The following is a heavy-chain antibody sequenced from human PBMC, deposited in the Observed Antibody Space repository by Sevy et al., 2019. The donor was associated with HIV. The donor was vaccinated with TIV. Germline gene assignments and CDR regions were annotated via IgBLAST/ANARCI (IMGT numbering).Heavy chain of an antibody. CDR1: GYTITSYY. CDR3: ARGHYYDSSGYYEKVFDY. CDR2: INPSGGST. Sequence: ASVKVSCKASGYTITSYYMHWVRQAPGQGLEWMGIINPSGGSTSYAQKFQGRVTMTRDTSTSTVYMELSSLRSEDTAVYYCARGHYYDSSGYYEKVFDYWGQGTLVTVSS. V-gene: IGHV1-46*01. J-gene: IGHJ4*02. D-gene: IGHD3-22*01.